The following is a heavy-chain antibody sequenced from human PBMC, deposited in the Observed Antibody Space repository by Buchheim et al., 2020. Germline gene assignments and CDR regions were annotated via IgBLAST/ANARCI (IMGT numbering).Heavy chain of an antibody. Sequence: QVQLVQSGAEVKKPGSSVKVSCKASGGPFSSHTSSWVRQAPGQGLEWVGGIIPIFGTAAYAPKLQGRVTIPADTSTSPVFMELSSLRSEDTAIYYCARPSVERERWLQGGVDYWGQETL. D-gene: IGHD5-24*01. CDR1: GGPFSSHT. J-gene: IGHJ4*02. V-gene: IGHV1-69*14. CDR2: IIPIFGTA. CDR3: ARPSVERERWLQGGVDY.